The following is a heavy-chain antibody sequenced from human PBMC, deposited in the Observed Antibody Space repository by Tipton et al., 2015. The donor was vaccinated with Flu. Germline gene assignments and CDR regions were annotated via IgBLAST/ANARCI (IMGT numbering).Heavy chain of an antibody. Sequence: TLSLTCTVSDGSVSSSLYYWGWIRPPPGKTLEWIGHSHFTGGGSYSPSLKSRVTLSQDTSQNQFSLVLTSVTAADTAVYYCVRVKTFDFIPNFFDPWGPGPLVLVSS. CDR1: DGSVSSSLYY. CDR2: SHFTGGG. J-gene: IGHJ5*02. D-gene: IGHD3-9*01. CDR3: VRVKTFDFIPNFFDP. V-gene: IGHV4-39*07.